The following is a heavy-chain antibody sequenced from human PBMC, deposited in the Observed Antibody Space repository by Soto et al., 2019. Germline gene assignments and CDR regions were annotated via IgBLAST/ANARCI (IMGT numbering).Heavy chain of an antibody. Sequence: QVQLVQSGAEVKKPGSSVKVSCKASGGPFSSFALNWVRQAPGQGLEWMGGIIPILGSPNYPQTFQGRVTITADESTSTVYLDLSSLKSEDTAVYYCARQLQMLWAYFDYWGQGTLVTVSS. V-gene: IGHV1-69*01. D-gene: IGHD3-16*01. CDR2: IIPILGSP. J-gene: IGHJ4*02. CDR1: GGPFSSFA. CDR3: ARQLQMLWAYFDY.